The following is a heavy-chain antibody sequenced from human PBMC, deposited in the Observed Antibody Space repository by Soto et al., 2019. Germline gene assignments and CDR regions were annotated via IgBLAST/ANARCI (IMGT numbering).Heavy chain of an antibody. V-gene: IGHV3-23*01. J-gene: IGHJ6*02. D-gene: IGHD3-3*01. CDR3: AKDRDSDYDFWSGYYMGYGMDV. Sequence: EVQLLESGGDFIQPGGSLRLSCAASGFIFSTHAMSWVRQAPGKGLEWVSVISNSGSNTYYADSVKGRFTISRDNSKNTLYLQMNSLRAEDTAVYYCAKDRDSDYDFWSGYYMGYGMDVWGQGTTVTVSS. CDR1: GFIFSTHA. CDR2: ISNSGSNT.